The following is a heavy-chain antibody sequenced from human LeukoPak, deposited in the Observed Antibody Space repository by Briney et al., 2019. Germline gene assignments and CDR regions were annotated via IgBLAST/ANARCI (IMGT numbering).Heavy chain of an antibody. CDR2: INWNGGST. CDR3: ARVKLLYGSGIGDAFDI. J-gene: IGHJ3*02. CDR1: GFTFDDYG. D-gene: IGHD3-10*01. V-gene: IGHV3-20*04. Sequence: GGSLRLSCAASGFTFDDYGMSWVRQAPGKGLEWVSGINWNGGSTGYEDSVKGRFTISRDNAKNSLYLQMNSLRAEDTALYYCARVKLLYGSGIGDAFDIWGQGTMVTVYS.